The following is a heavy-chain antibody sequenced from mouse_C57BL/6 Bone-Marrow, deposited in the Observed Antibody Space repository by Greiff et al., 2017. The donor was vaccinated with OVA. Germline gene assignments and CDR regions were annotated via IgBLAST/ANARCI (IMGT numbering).Heavy chain of an antibody. CDR1: GYTFTSYW. CDR3: ARYYYGSSPYWGFDV. V-gene: IGHV1-55*01. D-gene: IGHD1-1*01. CDR2: IYPGSGST. J-gene: IGHJ1*03. Sequence: QVQLKQPGAELVKPGASVKMSCKASGYTFTSYWITWVKQRPGQGLEWIGDIYPGSGSTNYNDKFKSKATLTVDTSSSTAYMQLSSLTSEDSAVYYCARYYYGSSPYWGFDVWGTGTTVTVSS.